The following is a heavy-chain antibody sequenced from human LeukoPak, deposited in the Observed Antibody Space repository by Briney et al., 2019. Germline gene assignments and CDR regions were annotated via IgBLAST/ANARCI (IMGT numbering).Heavy chain of an antibody. D-gene: IGHD2-21*01. CDR3: ARQSCGGDCYFTGDYYFDY. Sequence: GESLKISCKGSGYSFTSYWIGWVRQMPGKGLEWMGIIYPGDSDTRYSPSFQGQVTISADKSISTTYLQWSSLKASDTAMYYCARQSCGGDCYFTGDYYFDYWGQGTLVTVSS. CDR2: IYPGDSDT. J-gene: IGHJ4*02. V-gene: IGHV5-51*01. CDR1: GYSFTSYW.